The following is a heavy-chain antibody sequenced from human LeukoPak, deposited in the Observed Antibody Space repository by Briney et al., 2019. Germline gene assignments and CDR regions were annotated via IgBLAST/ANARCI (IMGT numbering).Heavy chain of an antibody. CDR2: IYYSGST. CDR1: GGSISNYY. J-gene: IGHJ3*02. V-gene: IGHV4-59*08. Sequence: SETLSLTCTVSGGSISNYYWSWIRQPPGKELEWIGYIYYSGSTNYNPSLTSRVTISVDTSKNQFSLNLSSVTAADTAVYYCARPYRTGSGWDAFDIWGQGTMVTVSS. CDR3: ARPYRTGSGWDAFDI. D-gene: IGHD3-22*01.